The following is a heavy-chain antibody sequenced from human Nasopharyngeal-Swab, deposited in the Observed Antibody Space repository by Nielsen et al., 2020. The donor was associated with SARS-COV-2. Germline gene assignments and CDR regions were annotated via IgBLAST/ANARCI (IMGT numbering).Heavy chain of an antibody. CDR3: AKGHSTYYDILTGYPGVGDAFDI. J-gene: IGHJ3*02. V-gene: IGHV3-23*01. CDR2: ISIGGST. D-gene: IGHD3-9*01. Sequence: GESLKISCGASGFTFTNYAMSWVRQGPGKGLEWVSAISIGGSTQYADSVKGRFTISRDNSKNTLYLQMNSLRAEDTAVYYCAKGHSTYYDILTGYPGVGDAFDIWGQGTMVTVSS. CDR1: GFTFTNYA.